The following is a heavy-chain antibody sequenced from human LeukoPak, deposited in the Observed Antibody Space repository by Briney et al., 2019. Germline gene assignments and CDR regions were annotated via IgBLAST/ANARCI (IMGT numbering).Heavy chain of an antibody. J-gene: IGHJ3*02. D-gene: IGHD6-19*01. CDR3: ARVVSSGWKKADAFDI. CDR1: GGSISSYY. Sequence: SETLSLTCTVSGGSISSYYWSWIRQPAGKGLEWIGRIYTSGSTNYNPSLKSRVTMSVDTSKNQFPLKLSSVTAADTAMYYCARVVSSGWKKADAFDIWGQGTMVTVSS. CDR2: IYTSGST. V-gene: IGHV4-4*07.